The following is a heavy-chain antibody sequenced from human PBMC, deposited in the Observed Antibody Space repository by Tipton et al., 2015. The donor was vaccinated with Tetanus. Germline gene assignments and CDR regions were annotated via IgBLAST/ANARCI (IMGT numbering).Heavy chain of an antibody. Sequence: TLSLTCSVSGGSISSGDYWSWIRQLPGKGLEWIGYIDYSGSTYYNPSLNSRVTISVDTSKNQFSLELSSVTAADTAIYYCARFSYDSGGFYSYFDYWGRGTLVIVSS. V-gene: IGHV4-31*03. J-gene: IGHJ4*02. CDR1: GGSISSGDY. D-gene: IGHD3-22*01. CDR2: IDYSGST. CDR3: ARFSYDSGGFYSYFDY.